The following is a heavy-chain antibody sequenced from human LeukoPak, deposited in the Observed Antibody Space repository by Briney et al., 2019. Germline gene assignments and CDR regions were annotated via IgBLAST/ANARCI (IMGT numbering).Heavy chain of an antibody. Sequence: GGSLRLSCAASGFTFSSYWMHWVRQAPGKGLVWVSRINSDGSSTSYADSVKGRFTISRDDSKNTLYLQMNSLRTEDTAIYYCATRANGQYYGMDVWGQGTTVTVSS. V-gene: IGHV3-74*01. CDR3: ATRANGQYYGMDV. J-gene: IGHJ6*02. CDR2: INSDGSST. CDR1: GFTFSSYW.